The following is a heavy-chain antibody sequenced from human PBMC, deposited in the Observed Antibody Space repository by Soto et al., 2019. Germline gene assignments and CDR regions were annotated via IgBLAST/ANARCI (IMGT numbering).Heavy chain of an antibody. CDR2: ISGSGGST. J-gene: IGHJ5*02. CDR3: AKDSHDLYYDFWSGYYTGHNWFDP. CDR1: GFTFSRYA. D-gene: IGHD3-3*01. V-gene: IGHV3-23*01. Sequence: PGGSLRLSCAASGFTFSRYAMSWVRQAPGKGLEWVSAISGSGGSTYYADSVKGRFTISRDNSKNTLYLQMNSLRAEDTAVYYCAKDSHDLYYDFWSGYYTGHNWFDPWGQGTLVTVSS.